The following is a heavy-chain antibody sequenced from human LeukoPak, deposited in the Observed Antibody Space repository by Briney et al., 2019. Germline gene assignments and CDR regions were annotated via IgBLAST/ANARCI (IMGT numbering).Heavy chain of an antibody. V-gene: IGHV3-23*01. J-gene: IGHJ4*02. CDR3: APGPPYGGYSD. Sequence: GGSLRLSCAASGFIFTTYAMNWVRQAPGKGLEWVSTISGRGGSTYYADSVKGRFTISRDNSKSTLSLQMNSLRVEDTAVYYCAPGPPYGGYSDWGQGTLVTVSS. D-gene: IGHD5-12*01. CDR1: GFIFTTYA. CDR2: ISGRGGST.